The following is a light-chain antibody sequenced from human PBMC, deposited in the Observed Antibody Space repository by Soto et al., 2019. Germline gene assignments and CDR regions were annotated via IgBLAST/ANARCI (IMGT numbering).Light chain of an antibody. V-gene: IGKV1-39*01. Sequence: DIQMTQSPSSLSASVGDRVTITCRASQSISNYLNWYQQKPGKAPKLLIYAASRMQSGVPSRFSGSGSDTDFTLTISSLQPDDSATYYCQQSFSPLWTFGQGTKVEV. CDR2: AAS. J-gene: IGKJ1*01. CDR1: QSISNY. CDR3: QQSFSPLWT.